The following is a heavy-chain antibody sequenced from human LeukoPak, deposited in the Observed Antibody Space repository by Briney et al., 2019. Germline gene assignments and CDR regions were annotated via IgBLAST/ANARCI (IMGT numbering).Heavy chain of an antibody. Sequence: SQTLSLTCTVSGGSISSGGYYWSWIRQHPGKGLEWIGYIYYSGSTYYNPSLKSRVTISVDTSKNQFSLKLSSVTAADTAVYYCARESLPPAWIQLWPYYYYYYMDVWGKGTTVTVSS. CDR2: IYYSGST. D-gene: IGHD5-18*01. CDR3: ARESLPPAWIQLWPYYYYYYMDV. J-gene: IGHJ6*03. V-gene: IGHV4-31*03. CDR1: GGSISSGGYY.